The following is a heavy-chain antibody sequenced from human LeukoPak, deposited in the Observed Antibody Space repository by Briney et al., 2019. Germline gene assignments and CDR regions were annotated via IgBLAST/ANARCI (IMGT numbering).Heavy chain of an antibody. Sequence: KASETLSLTCTVSGYSISSGYYWGWIRQPPGKGLEWIGSIYHSGSTNYNPSLKSRVTISVDTSKNQFSLKLSSVTAADTAVYYCARQKSIAVAGRLSCFDYWGQGTLVTVSS. J-gene: IGHJ4*02. CDR2: IYHSGST. CDR1: GYSISSGYY. V-gene: IGHV4-38-2*02. D-gene: IGHD6-19*01. CDR3: ARQKSIAVAGRLSCFDY.